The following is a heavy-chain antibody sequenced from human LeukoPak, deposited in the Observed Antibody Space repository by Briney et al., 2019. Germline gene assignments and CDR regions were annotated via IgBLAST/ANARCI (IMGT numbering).Heavy chain of an antibody. V-gene: IGHV1-46*01. CDR2: INPSGGSA. J-gene: IGHJ5*02. D-gene: IGHD1-7*01. CDR1: GYTFTRDY. Sequence: ASVKVSCKASGYTFTRDYIHWVRQVFEQGLEWMGIINPSGGSATYAQKFQGRVTMTREMSTSTVYMELSSLKSEDTAVYYCARGTIEGFDPWGQGTLVTVSS. CDR3: ARGTIEGFDP.